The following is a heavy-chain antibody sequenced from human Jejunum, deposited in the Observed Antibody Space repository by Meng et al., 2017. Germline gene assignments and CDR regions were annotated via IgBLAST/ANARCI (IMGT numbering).Heavy chain of an antibody. CDR2: SRNKANGYTT. CDR1: GVTFSDHY. D-gene: IGHD5-24*01. CDR3: VRGYNGFDL. J-gene: IGHJ4*02. Sequence: QWVWGGGDLVQPGGSRSFSCAVSGVTFSDHYMEWVRQAPGRGLEWVARSRNKANGYTTNYAASVKDRFTISRDDSKNSLNLQMNSLKIEDTALYYCVRGYNGFDLWGQGTLVTVSS. V-gene: IGHV3-72*01.